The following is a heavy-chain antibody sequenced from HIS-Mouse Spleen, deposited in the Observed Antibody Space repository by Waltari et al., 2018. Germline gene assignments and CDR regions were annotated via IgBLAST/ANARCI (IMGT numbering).Heavy chain of an antibody. D-gene: IGHD6-13*01. CDR3: AREIPYSSSWYDWYFDL. Sequence: QLQLQESGSGLVKPSETLSLTCTVSGGSISSSSYYWCWIRQPPGKGLEWIGSIYYSGSTYYNPSLKSRVTISVDTSKNQFSLKLSSVTAADTAVYYCAREIPYSSSWYDWYFDLWGRGTLVTVSS. J-gene: IGHJ2*01. V-gene: IGHV4-39*07. CDR1: GGSISSSSYY. CDR2: IYYSGST.